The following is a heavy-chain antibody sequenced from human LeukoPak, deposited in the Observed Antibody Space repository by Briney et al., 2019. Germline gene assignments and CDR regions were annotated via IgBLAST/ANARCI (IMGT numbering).Heavy chain of an antibody. Sequence: PGGSLRLTCAASGFTFSSYAMSWVRQAPGKGLEWVSAISGSGGSTYYADSVKGRFTISRDNSKNTLYLQMNSLRAEDTAVYYCAKDWASAMVFYYWGQGTLVTVSS. CDR3: AKDWASAMVFYY. CDR2: ISGSGGST. D-gene: IGHD5-18*01. V-gene: IGHV3-23*01. CDR1: GFTFSSYA. J-gene: IGHJ4*02.